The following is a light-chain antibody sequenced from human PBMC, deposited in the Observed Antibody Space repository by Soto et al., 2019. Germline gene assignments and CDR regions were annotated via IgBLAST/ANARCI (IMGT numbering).Light chain of an antibody. CDR3: QQYYSYPRT. Sequence: DIQMTQSPSTLSASVGDRVTITCRASQNIGSSLAWYQLKPGKAPKLLIFDASTLERGVPSRFSGSGSGTDFTLTISCLQSEDFATYYCQQYYSYPRTFGQGTKV. CDR1: QNIGSS. J-gene: IGKJ1*01. V-gene: IGKV1-5*01. CDR2: DAS.